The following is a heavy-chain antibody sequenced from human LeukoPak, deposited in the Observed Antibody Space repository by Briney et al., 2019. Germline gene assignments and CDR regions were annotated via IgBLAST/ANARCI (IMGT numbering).Heavy chain of an antibody. J-gene: IGHJ4*02. CDR3: AREGGPYRPLNY. Sequence: SETLSLTCTVSGGSISSYYWSWIRQPPGKGLEWIANIFYSGSPNYNPSLKSRVTISFDTSKNQFSLKLSSVTAADTAVYYCAREGGPYRPLNYSGQGTLVTVSS. CDR1: GGSISSYY. CDR2: IFYSGSP. V-gene: IGHV4-59*12.